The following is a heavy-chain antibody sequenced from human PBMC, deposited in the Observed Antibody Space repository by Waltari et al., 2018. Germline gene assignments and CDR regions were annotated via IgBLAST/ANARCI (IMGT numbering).Heavy chain of an antibody. CDR1: GGTFSSYA. V-gene: IGHV1-69*14. J-gene: IGHJ4*02. D-gene: IGHD3-9*01. Sequence: QVQLVQSGAEVKKPGSSVKVSCKASGGTFSSYAISWVRQAPGQGLEWMGGIIPTFGTANYAQKFQGRVTITADKSTSTAYMELSSLRSEDTAVYYCAVGVLRYFDWLLGIDYWGQGTLVTVSS. CDR3: AVGVLRYFDWLLGIDY. CDR2: IIPTFGTA.